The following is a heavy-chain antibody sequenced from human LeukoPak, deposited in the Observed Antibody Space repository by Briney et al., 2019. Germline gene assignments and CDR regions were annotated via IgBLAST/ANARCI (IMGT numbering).Heavy chain of an antibody. Sequence: SETLSLTCTVSGGSISSTIYYWGWIRQPPGKGLEWIGSIYYSGSTYYNPSLKSRVTISVDTSKNQFSLKLSSVTAADTAVYYCARAAQNGTPDYWGQGTLVTVSS. D-gene: IGHD1-14*01. CDR2: IYYSGST. CDR3: ARAAQNGTPDY. V-gene: IGHV4-39*07. J-gene: IGHJ4*02. CDR1: GGSISSTIYY.